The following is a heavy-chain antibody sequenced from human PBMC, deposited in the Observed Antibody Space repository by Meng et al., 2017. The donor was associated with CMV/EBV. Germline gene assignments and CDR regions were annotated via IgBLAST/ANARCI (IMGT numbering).Heavy chain of an antibody. J-gene: IGHJ4*02. CDR2: INHRGST. CDR3: ARGFGARDY. D-gene: IGHD3-16*01. V-gene: IGHV4-34*01. Sequence: SETLSLTCAVYGGSFSGYYWSWIRQPPGKGREWIGEINHRGSTNYNPSLKRRVTISVDTSKNQFSLKLSSVTAADTAVYYCARGFGARDYWGQGTLVTVSS. CDR1: GGSFSGYY.